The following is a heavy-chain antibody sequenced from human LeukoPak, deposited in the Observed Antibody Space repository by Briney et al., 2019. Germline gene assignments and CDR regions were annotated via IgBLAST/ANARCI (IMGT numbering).Heavy chain of an antibody. V-gene: IGHV3-15*01. D-gene: IGHD6-13*01. CDR2: IKSKTDGGTT. Sequence: GGSLRLSCAASGFTFSNAWMSWVRQAPGKGLEWVGRIKSKTDGGTTDYAAPVKGRFTISRDDSKNTLYLQMNSLKTEDTAVYYCARDRSDSSSWFPSYYYYYGMDVWGQGTTVTVSS. J-gene: IGHJ6*02. CDR1: GFTFSNAW. CDR3: ARDRSDSSSWFPSYYYYYGMDV.